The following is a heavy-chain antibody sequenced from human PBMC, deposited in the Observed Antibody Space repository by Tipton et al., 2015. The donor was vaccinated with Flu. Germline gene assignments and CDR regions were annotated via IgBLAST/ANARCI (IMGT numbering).Heavy chain of an antibody. CDR1: GFTFSDYY. CDR3: ARGEYYRSSRGYSDY. V-gene: IGHV3-11*01. CDR2: ISSSSGTI. Sequence: SLRLSCAASGFTFSDYYMTWIRQAPGKGLEWLGYISSSSGTIHYTGSLRGRFTISRDNSKNSLYLQMNSLTPEDTAIYYCARGEYYRSSRGYSDYWGQGILVTVSS. D-gene: IGHD2-2*01. J-gene: IGHJ4*02.